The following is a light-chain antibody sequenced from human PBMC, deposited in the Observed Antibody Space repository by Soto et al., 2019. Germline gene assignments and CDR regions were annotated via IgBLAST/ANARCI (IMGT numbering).Light chain of an antibody. Sequence: DIQMTQSPSSVSASVGDRVTITCRASQGIVSWLAWYQQKPGKAPKLLIYAASNLQSGVPLRFSGSGSGTDFTLTISRLQPEDFATYYCQQTTSFPLTFGGGTKVEIK. V-gene: IGKV1-12*01. CDR1: QGIVSW. CDR3: QQTTSFPLT. J-gene: IGKJ4*01. CDR2: AAS.